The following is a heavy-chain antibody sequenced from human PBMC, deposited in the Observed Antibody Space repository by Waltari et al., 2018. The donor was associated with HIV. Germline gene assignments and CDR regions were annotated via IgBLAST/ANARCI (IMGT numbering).Heavy chain of an antibody. CDR1: YESVSGHH. CDR3: ARWEGYFDV. Sequence: GTALLTPAETLSLRCSVAYESVSGHHWSWIRQSPGKGLEWIGEINYNGVTNYNSSLKSRVTISVDASKNQFSLRLTSLTAADTGVYFCARWEGYFDVWGRGT. J-gene: IGHJ2*01. V-gene: IGHV4-34*01. D-gene: IGHD1-26*01. CDR2: INYNGVT.